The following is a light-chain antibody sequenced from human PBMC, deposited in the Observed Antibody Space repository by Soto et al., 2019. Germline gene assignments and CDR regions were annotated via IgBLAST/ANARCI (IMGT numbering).Light chain of an antibody. CDR2: LNSDGSH. CDR1: SGHSSDA. CDR3: QTWGTGIHVV. V-gene: IGLV4-69*01. Sequence: QLVLTQSPSASASLGASVKLTCTLSSGHSSDAIAWHQQQPEKGPRFLMKLNSDGSHSKGDGIPDRFSGSSSGAERYLTISSLQSEDEADYYCQTWGTGIHVVFGGGTKVTVL. J-gene: IGLJ2*01.